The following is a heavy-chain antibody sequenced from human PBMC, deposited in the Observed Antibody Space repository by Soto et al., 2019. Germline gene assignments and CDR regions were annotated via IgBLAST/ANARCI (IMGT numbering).Heavy chain of an antibody. CDR2: TYYRSKWYN. CDR3: ARIGSKAATTYYYYYGMDV. CDR1: GDRVSSNSAA. D-gene: IGHD6-6*01. Sequence: SQTLSLTCAISGDRVSSNSAAWNWIRQSPSRGLEWLGRTYYRSKWYNDYAVSVKSRITINPDTSKNQFSLQLNSVTPEDTAVYYCARIGSKAATTYYYYYGMDVWGQGTTVTVSS. V-gene: IGHV6-1*01. J-gene: IGHJ6*02.